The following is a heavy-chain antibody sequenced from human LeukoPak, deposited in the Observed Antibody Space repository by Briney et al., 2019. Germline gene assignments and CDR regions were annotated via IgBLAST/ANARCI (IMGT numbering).Heavy chain of an antibody. J-gene: IGHJ4*02. D-gene: IGHD3-10*01. CDR3: ARESYYGSGTYFNFDY. CDR1: GFTFSDYY. V-gene: IGHV3-11*05. CDR2: ISNSRGAT. Sequence: GGSLRLSCAASGFTFSDYYMSWIRQAPGKGLEWVSYISNSRGATNYGDSVRGRFTISRDNSKNSLYLEMNSLRAEDTAIYYCARESYYGSGTYFNFDYWGQGILVTVSS.